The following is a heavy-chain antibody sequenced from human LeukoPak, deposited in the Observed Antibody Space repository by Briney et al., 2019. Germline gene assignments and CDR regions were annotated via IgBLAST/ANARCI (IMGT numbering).Heavy chain of an antibody. V-gene: IGHV3-23*01. Sequence: GGSLRLSCAASGFTFSSYAMSWVRQAPGKGLEWVSAISGSGGSTYYADSVKGRFTIPRDNSKNTLYLQMNSLRAEDTAVYYCAKHLNYYDSSGTRRNFDYWGQGTLVTVSS. D-gene: IGHD3-22*01. J-gene: IGHJ4*02. CDR3: AKHLNYYDSSGTRRNFDY. CDR2: ISGSGGST. CDR1: GFTFSSYA.